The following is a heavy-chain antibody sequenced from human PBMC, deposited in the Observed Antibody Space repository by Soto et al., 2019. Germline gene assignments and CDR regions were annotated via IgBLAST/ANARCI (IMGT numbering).Heavy chain of an antibody. Sequence: SVKVSCKASGFTFTSSAVQWVRQARGQRLEWIGWIVVGSGNTNYAQKFQERVTITRDMSTSTAYMELSSLRSEDTAVYYCAAGLGGYDYEAYYYYGMDVWGQGTTVTVSS. CDR1: GFTFTSSA. D-gene: IGHD5-12*01. CDR2: IVVGSGNT. V-gene: IGHV1-58*01. CDR3: AAGLGGYDYEAYYYYGMDV. J-gene: IGHJ6*02.